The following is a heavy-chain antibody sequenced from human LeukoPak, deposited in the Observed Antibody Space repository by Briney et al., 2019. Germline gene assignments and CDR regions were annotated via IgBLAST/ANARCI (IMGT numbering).Heavy chain of an antibody. CDR2: IYTSGST. J-gene: IGHJ6*03. CDR3: ARRVLAAAGTSFYYYMDA. V-gene: IGHV4-4*09. D-gene: IGHD6-13*01. Sequence: SETLSLTCTVSGGSISSYYWSWIRQPPGKGLEWIGYIYTSGSTNYNPSLKSRVTISVDTSKNQFSLKLSSVTAADTAVYYCARRVLAAAGTSFYYYMDAWGKGTTVTVSS. CDR1: GGSISSYY.